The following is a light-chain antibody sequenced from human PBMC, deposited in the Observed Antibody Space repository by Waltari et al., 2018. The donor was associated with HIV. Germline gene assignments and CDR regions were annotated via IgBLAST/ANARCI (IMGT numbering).Light chain of an antibody. CDR2: QDS. CDR1: KLGDKY. CDR3: QAWDSSTVVV. V-gene: IGLV3-1*01. Sequence: SYELTQPPSVSVSPGQTASITCSGDKLGDKYACWYQPTPGQSPVLVIYQDSKRPSGIPERFSGSKSGNTATLTISGTQAMDEADYYCQAWDSSTVVVFGGGTKLTVL. J-gene: IGLJ2*01.